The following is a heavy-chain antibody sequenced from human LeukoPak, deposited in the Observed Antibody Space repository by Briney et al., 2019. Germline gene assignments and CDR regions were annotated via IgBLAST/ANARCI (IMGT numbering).Heavy chain of an antibody. CDR2: ISGSGSTI. V-gene: IGHV3-48*01. CDR1: GFSFSANS. Sequence: GGSLRLSCAASGFSFSANSMNWVRQAPGKGLEWVSYISGSGSTIYYADSVKGRFTISRDNAKNSMYLQMNSLRAEDTAVYYCARPLGTTVTSPEPYWGQGTLVTVSS. CDR3: ARPLGTTVTSPEPY. D-gene: IGHD4-11*01. J-gene: IGHJ4*02.